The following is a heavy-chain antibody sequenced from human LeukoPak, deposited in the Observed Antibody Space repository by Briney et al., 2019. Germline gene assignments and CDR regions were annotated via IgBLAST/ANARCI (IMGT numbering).Heavy chain of an antibody. D-gene: IGHD3-10*01. V-gene: IGHV1-24*01. CDR2: FDPEDGET. CDR3: AAVIKGWFDP. CDR1: GYTLTELS. J-gene: IGHJ5*02. Sequence: ASVKVSCKVSGYTLTELSMHWVRQAPGKGLEWMGGFDPEDGETIYAQKFQGRVTMTKDTSTDTAYMELSSLRSEDTAVYYCAAVIKGWFDPWGQGTLVTVSS.